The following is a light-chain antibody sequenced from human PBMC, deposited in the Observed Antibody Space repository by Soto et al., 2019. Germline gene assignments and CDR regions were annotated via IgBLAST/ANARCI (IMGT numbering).Light chain of an antibody. Sequence: EIVLTQSPGTLSLSPGERATLSCRASQSVSTNYLAWYQQKPGQAPRLLIFGASSRATGIPDRFSGSGSGTDFTLTISRLEPEDFGVYYCLPYRGSPKLTFGGGTKVEIK. CDR3: LPYRGSPKLT. V-gene: IGKV3-20*01. J-gene: IGKJ4*02. CDR1: QSVSTNY. CDR2: GAS.